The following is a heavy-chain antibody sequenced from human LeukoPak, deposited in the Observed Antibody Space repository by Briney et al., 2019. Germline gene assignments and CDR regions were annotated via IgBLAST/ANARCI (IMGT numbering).Heavy chain of an antibody. V-gene: IGHV4-39*01. CDR3: ASYISGTMVDN. CDR2: MYSSGST. CDR1: GGSISRSNYY. J-gene: IGHJ4*02. D-gene: IGHD1-20*01. Sequence: KPSETLSLTCTVPGGSISRSNYYWGWIRQPPGKGLEWIGRMYSSGSTSYNPSLKSRVTISVDTSKSQFSLNLGSVTAADTAVYYCASYISGTMVDNWGQGTLVTVSS.